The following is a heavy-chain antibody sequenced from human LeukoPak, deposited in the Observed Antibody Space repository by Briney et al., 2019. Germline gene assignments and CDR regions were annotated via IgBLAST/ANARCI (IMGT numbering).Heavy chain of an antibody. D-gene: IGHD1-7*01. V-gene: IGHV1-3*01. Sequence: ASVKVSCKASGYTFTSYAMHWVRQAPGQRLEWMGWIDAGNGNTKYSQKFQGRVTITRDTSASTAYMELSSLRSEDTAVYYCARGLSGTTNYYYYYMDVWGKGTTVTVSS. CDR1: GYTFTSYA. CDR3: ARGLSGTTNYYYYYMDV. CDR2: IDAGNGNT. J-gene: IGHJ6*03.